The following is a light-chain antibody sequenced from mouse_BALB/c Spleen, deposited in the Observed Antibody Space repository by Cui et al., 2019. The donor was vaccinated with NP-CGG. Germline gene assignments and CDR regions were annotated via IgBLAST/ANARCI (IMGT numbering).Light chain of an antibody. CDR3: ALWYSNHWV. J-gene: IGLJ1*01. CDR2: GTY. V-gene: IGLV1*01. CDR1: SGAVTTSNY. Sequence: QAVVTQESAPTTSPGETVTLSCRSRSGAVTTSNYANWVQEKPDHLFTSRIGGTYKRPPGVPARFSGPLIGDKAALTITGAQTEDEAIYFCALWYSNHWVFGGGTKLTVL.